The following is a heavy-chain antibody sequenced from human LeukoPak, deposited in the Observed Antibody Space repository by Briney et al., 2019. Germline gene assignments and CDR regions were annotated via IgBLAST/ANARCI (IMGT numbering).Heavy chain of an antibody. CDR3: AKSGLNRFDY. CDR2: ISGSGRGGNT. CDR1: GFTFSNYG. J-gene: IGHJ4*02. Sequence: GGSLRLSCAASGFTFSNYGMSWVRQAPGKGLEWVSNISGSGRGGNTYYADSVKGRFTISRDNSKNTLYLQMNTLRADDTAVYYCAKSGLNRFDYWGQGTLVTVSS. D-gene: IGHD3-3*01. V-gene: IGHV3-23*01.